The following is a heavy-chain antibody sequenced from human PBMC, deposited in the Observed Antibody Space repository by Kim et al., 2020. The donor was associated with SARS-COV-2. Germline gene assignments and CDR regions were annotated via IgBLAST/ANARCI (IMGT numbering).Heavy chain of an antibody. V-gene: IGHV5-10-1*01. D-gene: IGHD2-21*02. Sequence: YHPSFQGHVTIAADKAISTAYLQWSSLKASDTAMYYCARLGGGNFNWFDPWGQGTLVTVSS. CDR3: ARLGGGNFNWFDP. J-gene: IGHJ5*02.